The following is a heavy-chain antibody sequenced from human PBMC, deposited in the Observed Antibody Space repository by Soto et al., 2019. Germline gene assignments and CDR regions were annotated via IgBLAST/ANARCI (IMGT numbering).Heavy chain of an antibody. Sequence: ASVKVSCKASGGTFSSYAISWVRQAPGQGLEWMGGIIPIFGTANYAQKFQGRVTITADESTSTAYMELSSLRSEDTAVYYCARGLELYSSSSWFDPWGQGTLVTVSS. D-gene: IGHD6-6*01. V-gene: IGHV1-69*13. J-gene: IGHJ5*02. CDR1: GGTFSSYA. CDR2: IIPIFGTA. CDR3: ARGLELYSSSSWFDP.